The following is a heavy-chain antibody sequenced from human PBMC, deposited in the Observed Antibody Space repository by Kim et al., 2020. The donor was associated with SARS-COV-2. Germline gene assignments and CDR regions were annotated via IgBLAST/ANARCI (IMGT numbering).Heavy chain of an antibody. CDR2: ISNDGSTT. CDR3: AKGGSHTPMDREY. D-gene: IGHD5-18*01. Sequence: GGSLRLSCAASGFTFSTYGMHWVRQAPGKGLVWVAHISNDGSTTHYADSVKGRFTISRDNGKNTVYLQMNSLRAEDTAIYYCAKGGSHTPMDREYWGQGTLVTVPS. V-gene: IGHV3-74*01. CDR1: GFTFSTYG. J-gene: IGHJ1*01.